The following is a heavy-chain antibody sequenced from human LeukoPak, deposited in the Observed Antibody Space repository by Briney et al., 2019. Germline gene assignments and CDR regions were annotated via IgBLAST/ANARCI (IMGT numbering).Heavy chain of an antibody. Sequence: GASVKVSCKASGSTFTSYGISWVRQAPGQGLEWMGWISAYNGNTNYAQKLQGRVTMTTDTSTSTAYMELRSLRSDDTAVYYCARDRGGWFGEFDSDAFDIWGQGTMVTVSS. CDR1: GSTFTSYG. J-gene: IGHJ3*02. D-gene: IGHD3-10*01. V-gene: IGHV1-18*01. CDR2: ISAYNGNT. CDR3: ARDRGGWFGEFDSDAFDI.